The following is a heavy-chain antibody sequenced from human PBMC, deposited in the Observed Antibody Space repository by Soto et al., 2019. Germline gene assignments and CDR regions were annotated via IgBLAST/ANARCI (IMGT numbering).Heavy chain of an antibody. Sequence: PGGSLRLSCAASGFTFSSYSMNWVRQAPGKGLEWVSSISSSSSYIYYADSVKGRFTISRDNAKNSLYLQMNSLRAEDTAVYYCARDKIRLRLGELSIPYFDYWGQGTLVTVSS. CDR2: ISSSSSYI. D-gene: IGHD3-16*02. CDR3: ARDKIRLRLGELSIPYFDY. J-gene: IGHJ4*02. V-gene: IGHV3-21*01. CDR1: GFTFSSYS.